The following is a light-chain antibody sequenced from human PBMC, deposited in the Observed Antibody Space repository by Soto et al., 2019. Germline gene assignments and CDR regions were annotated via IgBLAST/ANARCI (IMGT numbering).Light chain of an antibody. CDR3: CAYVGARSYV. J-gene: IGLJ1*01. CDR2: EGT. Sequence: QSALTQPASVSGSPGQSITISCTGTNNLVSWYQQHPGKAPKVVVYEGTKRPSGVSNRFSGSNSGGTASLTISGLQAKYEASYSCCAYVGARSYVFGHGTKVTVL. CDR1: NNL. V-gene: IGLV2-23*01.